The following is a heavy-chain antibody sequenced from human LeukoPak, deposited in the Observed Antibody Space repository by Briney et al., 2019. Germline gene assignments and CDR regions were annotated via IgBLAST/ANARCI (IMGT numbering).Heavy chain of an antibody. CDR3: ALGDILTGYIY. D-gene: IGHD3-9*01. CDR2: TSSSSSYI. J-gene: IGHJ4*02. V-gene: IGHV3-21*01. Sequence: GGSLRLSCAASGFTFSIYSMNWVRQAPGKGLVWGSSTSSSSSYIYYADPVKGRFTISRDNATNSLYLQINSLGAEDTAVYYCALGDILTGYIYWGQGTLVTVST. CDR1: GFTFSIYS.